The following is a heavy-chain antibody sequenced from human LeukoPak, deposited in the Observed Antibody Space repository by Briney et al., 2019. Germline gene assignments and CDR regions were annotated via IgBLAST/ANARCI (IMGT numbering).Heavy chain of an antibody. CDR3: ARSRGYSYDSKIDY. CDR2: IYTSGST. J-gene: IGHJ4*02. CDR1: GGSISSGSYY. D-gene: IGHD5-18*01. Sequence: SQTLSLTCTVSGGSISSGSYYWSWIRQPAGKGLEWIGRIYTSGSTNYNPSLKSRVTISVDTSKDQFSLKLSSVTAADTAVYYCARSRGYSYDSKIDYWGQGTLVTVSS. V-gene: IGHV4-61*02.